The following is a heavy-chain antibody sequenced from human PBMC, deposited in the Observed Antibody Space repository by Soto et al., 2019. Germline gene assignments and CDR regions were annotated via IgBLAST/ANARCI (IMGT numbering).Heavy chain of an antibody. Sequence: DVQLVESGGGLVRPGESLRLSCTASGFTFNNKWMHWVRQAPGKGLVWLSRIDGAAATTNYADSVKGRFTISRDNAKNIVFLHVNGLRADDTAVYFGAGWGGHDYKYWGQGILVTVSS. CDR1: GFTFNNKW. CDR2: IDGAAATT. D-gene: IGHD6-19*01. J-gene: IGHJ4*02. V-gene: IGHV3-74*01. CDR3: AGWGGHDYKY.